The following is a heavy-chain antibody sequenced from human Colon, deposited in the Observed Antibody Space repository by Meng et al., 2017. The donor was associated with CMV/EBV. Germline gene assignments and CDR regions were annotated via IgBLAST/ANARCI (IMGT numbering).Heavy chain of an antibody. CDR1: GGSISSGGYY. CDR3: AREFTSAVVI. CDR2: IYYSGST. Sequence: LTCTVSGGSISSGGYYWSWIRQHPGKGLEWIGYIYYSGSTYYNPSLKSRVTISVDTSKNQFSLKLSSVTAADTAVYYCAREFTSAVVIWGRGTLVTVSS. J-gene: IGHJ4*02. V-gene: IGHV4-31*03. D-gene: IGHD3-16*02.